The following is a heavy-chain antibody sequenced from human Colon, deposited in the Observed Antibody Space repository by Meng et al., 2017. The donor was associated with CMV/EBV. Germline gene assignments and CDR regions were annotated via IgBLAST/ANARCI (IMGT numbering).Heavy chain of an antibody. V-gene: IGHV3-74*01. J-gene: IGHJ4*02. Sequence: GGSLRLSCEGSGFRFGTFYMHWVRQAPGKRLEWVARISTDGATTTFAESVKGRFSVSRDNAKNTMYLQMNSLRAEDTAVYYCARVLPTYYYDTSAYPLDYWGQGTLVTVSS. CDR2: ISTDGATT. CDR3: ARVLPTYYYDTSAYPLDY. D-gene: IGHD3-22*01. CDR1: GFRFGTFY.